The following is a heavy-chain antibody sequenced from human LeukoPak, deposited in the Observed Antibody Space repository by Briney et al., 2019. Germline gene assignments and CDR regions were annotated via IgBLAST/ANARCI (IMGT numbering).Heavy chain of an antibody. CDR3: AKESGALGAPLYDY. Sequence: GGSLRLSCGASGFIFRNYAMSWVRQAPGEGLEWVSGISDNGGGRYYADSMKGRFTISRDNSKNMLYLQMNSLRAEDTAVYYCAKESGALGAPLYDYWGRGILVTASS. V-gene: IGHV3-23*01. J-gene: IGHJ4*02. D-gene: IGHD4/OR15-4a*01. CDR2: ISDNGGGR. CDR1: GFIFRNYA.